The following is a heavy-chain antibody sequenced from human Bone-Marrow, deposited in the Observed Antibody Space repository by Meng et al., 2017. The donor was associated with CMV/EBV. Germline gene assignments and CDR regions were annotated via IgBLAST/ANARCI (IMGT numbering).Heavy chain of an antibody. J-gene: IGHJ4*02. Sequence: SGYPFTNYGVSWVRQPPGQGLEWMGWISAYNANTKYARKIQGRVTMTTDTATSTAYMELRSLRSDDTAVYYCGRAYSAYYASGSLDFWGQGTLVTVSS. V-gene: IGHV1-18*01. CDR1: GYPFTNYG. CDR2: ISAYNANT. CDR3: GRAYSAYYASGSLDF. D-gene: IGHD3-10*01.